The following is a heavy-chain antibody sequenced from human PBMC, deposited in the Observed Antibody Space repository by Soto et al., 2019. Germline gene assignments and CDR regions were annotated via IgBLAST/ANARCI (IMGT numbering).Heavy chain of an antibody. CDR2: ISYDGSNK. CDR1: GFTFSSYG. CDR3: AKGLWFGELPFDAFDI. J-gene: IGHJ3*02. Sequence: QVQLVESGGGVVQPGRSLRLSCAASGFTFSSYGMHWVRQAPGKGLEWVAVISYDGSNKYYADSVKGRFTISRDNSKNXLYLQMSSLRAEDTAVYYCAKGLWFGELPFDAFDIWGQGTMVTVSS. D-gene: IGHD3-10*01. V-gene: IGHV3-30*18.